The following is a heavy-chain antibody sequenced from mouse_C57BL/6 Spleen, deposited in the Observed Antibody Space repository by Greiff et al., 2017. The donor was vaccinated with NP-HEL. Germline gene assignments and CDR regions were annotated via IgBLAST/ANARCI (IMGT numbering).Heavy chain of an antibody. CDR3: ARHEDTLIYYGSSHFDY. Sequence: QVQLQQSGAELVKPGASVKLSCKASGYTFTEYTIHWVKQRSGQGLEWIGWFYPGSGSIKYNEKFKDKATLTADKSSSTVYMELSRLTSEDSAVYFCARHEDTLIYYGSSHFDYWGQGTTLTVSS. CDR1: GYTFTEYT. CDR2: FYPGSGSI. V-gene: IGHV1-62-2*01. D-gene: IGHD1-1*01. J-gene: IGHJ2*01.